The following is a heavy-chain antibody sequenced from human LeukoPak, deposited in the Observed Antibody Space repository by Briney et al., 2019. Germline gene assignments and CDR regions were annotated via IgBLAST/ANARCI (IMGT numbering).Heavy chain of an antibody. J-gene: IGHJ4*02. Sequence: GGSLRLSCAASGFTFSSYAMSWVRQAPGKGLEWVSGVSGGGGSTYHADSAKGRFTISRDNSKNTLYLQMNSLRAEDTAVYYCAKGSGQIQLWSNFDSWGQGTLVTVSS. V-gene: IGHV3-23*01. CDR3: AKGSGQIQLWSNFDS. CDR1: GFTFSSYA. CDR2: VSGGGGST. D-gene: IGHD5-18*01.